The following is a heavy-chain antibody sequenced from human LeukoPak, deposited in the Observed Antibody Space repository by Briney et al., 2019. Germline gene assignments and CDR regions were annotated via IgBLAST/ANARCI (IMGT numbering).Heavy chain of an antibody. D-gene: IGHD3-22*01. CDR3: ARMLKDSSGYYPGAFDI. CDR2: IYSGGST. J-gene: IGHJ3*02. CDR1: GFTFSSYW. Sequence: GGSLRLSCAASGFTFSSYWMSWVRQAPGKGLEWVSVIYSGGSTYYADSVKGRFTISRDNSKNTLYLQMNSLRAEDTAVYYCARMLKDSSGYYPGAFDIWGQGTMVTVSS. V-gene: IGHV3-53*01.